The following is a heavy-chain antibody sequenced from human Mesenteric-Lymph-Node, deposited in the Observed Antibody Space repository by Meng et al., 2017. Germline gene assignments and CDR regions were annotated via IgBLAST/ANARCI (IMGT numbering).Heavy chain of an antibody. V-gene: IGHV3-21*01. Sequence: GESLKISCAASGFSFNTYEMNWVRQAPGKGLEWVSSISSSSSYIYYADSVKGRFTISRDNAKNSLYLQMNSLRAEDTAVYYCARAAGGGTTGTWDAFDIWGQGTMVTVSS. CDR2: ISSSSSYI. CDR1: GFSFNTYE. CDR3: ARAAGGGTTGTWDAFDI. J-gene: IGHJ3*02. D-gene: IGHD1-1*01.